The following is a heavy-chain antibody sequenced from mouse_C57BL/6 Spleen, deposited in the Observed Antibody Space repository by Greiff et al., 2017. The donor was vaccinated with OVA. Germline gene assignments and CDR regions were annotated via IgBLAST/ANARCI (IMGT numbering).Heavy chain of an antibody. CDR2: INPGSGGT. V-gene: IGHV1-54*01. Sequence: QVQLKESGAELVRPGTSVKVSCKASGYAFTNYLIEWVKQRPGQGLEWIGVINPGSGGTNYNEKFKGKATLTADKSSSTAYMQLSSLTSEDSAVYFCARGEDFDYWGQGTTLTVSS. CDR1: GYAFTNYL. CDR3: ARGEDFDY. J-gene: IGHJ2*01.